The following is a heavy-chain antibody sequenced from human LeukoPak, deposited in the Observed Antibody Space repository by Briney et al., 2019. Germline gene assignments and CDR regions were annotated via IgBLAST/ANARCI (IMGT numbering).Heavy chain of an antibody. CDR1: GGSISSYY. D-gene: IGHD3-10*01. CDR3: ARDRPRITMVRGVIGPTPTGWFDY. V-gene: IGHV4-59*01. J-gene: IGHJ4*02. Sequence: SETLSLTCTVSGGSISSYYWSWIRQPPGKGLEWIGYIYYSGSTNYNPSLKSRVTITVDTSKNQFSLKLSSVTAADTAVYYCARDRPRITMVRGVIGPTPTGWFDYWGQGTLVTGSS. CDR2: IYYSGST.